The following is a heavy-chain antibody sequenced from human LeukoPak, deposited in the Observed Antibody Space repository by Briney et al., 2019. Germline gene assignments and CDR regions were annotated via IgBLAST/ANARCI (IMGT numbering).Heavy chain of an antibody. D-gene: IGHD5-12*01. Sequence: SETLSLTCTVSGGSINNYYWSWIRQPPGKGLEWIAYIYETGHTGYNPSLKTRVTISLDTSKNQFSLKLNSVTAADTTVYYCARHFLRGGFDSWGQGTLVAVSS. CDR1: GGSINNYY. CDR3: ARHFLRGGFDS. V-gene: IGHV4-59*08. J-gene: IGHJ4*02. CDR2: IYETGHT.